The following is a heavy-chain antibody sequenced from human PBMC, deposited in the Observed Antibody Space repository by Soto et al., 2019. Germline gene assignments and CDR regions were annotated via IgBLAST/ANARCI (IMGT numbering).Heavy chain of an antibody. CDR3: AKTAGLIMITFGGVIGAFDY. CDR2: ISGSGGST. Sequence: GGSLRLSCAASGFTFSSYAMSWVRQAPGKGLEWVSAISGSGGSTYYADSVKGRFTISRDNSKNTLYLQMNSLRAEDTAVYYWAKTAGLIMITFGGVIGAFDYWGQGTLVTVSS. CDR1: GFTFSSYA. D-gene: IGHD3-16*02. J-gene: IGHJ4*02. V-gene: IGHV3-23*01.